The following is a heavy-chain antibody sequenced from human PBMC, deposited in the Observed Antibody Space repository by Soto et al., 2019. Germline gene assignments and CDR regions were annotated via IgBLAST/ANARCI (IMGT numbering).Heavy chain of an antibody. J-gene: IGHJ4*02. CDR1: RYSFTSYW. D-gene: IGHD5-12*01. CDR2: IYPGDSDT. CDR3: ARRGYRRYDDY. Sequence: LGDSVKTSGEGSRYSFTSYWIGCVLQMPVKGLEWLRPIYPGDSDTRYSPSFQCQVTISADKSISTAYLQWSSLKASDTAMYYCARRGYRRYDDYSGQGSLVT. V-gene: IGHV5-51*01.